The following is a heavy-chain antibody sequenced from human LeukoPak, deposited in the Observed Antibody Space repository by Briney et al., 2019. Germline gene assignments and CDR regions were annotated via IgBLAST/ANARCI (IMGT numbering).Heavy chain of an antibody. CDR3: AKGTSPFGTFDY. D-gene: IGHD3-10*01. Sequence: GGSLRLSCAASGFAFSGYDMHWVRQAPGKGLEWVAFLRSDGSNKYYADSVQVRFTISGDNSKNTLYLQMNSLRAEDTAVYYCAKGTSPFGTFDYWGQGTLVTVSS. J-gene: IGHJ4*02. V-gene: IGHV3-30*02. CDR2: LRSDGSNK. CDR1: GFAFSGYD.